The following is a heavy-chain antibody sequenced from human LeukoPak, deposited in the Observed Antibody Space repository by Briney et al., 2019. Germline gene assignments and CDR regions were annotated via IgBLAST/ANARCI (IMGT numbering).Heavy chain of an antibody. CDR2: ISGSGGST. CDR1: GFTFSNYW. J-gene: IGHJ4*02. CDR3: AKSDSGGSWVYFDY. Sequence: PGGSLRLSCVASGFTFSNYWMTWVRQAPGKGLEWVSAISGSGGSTYYADSVKGRFTISRDNSKNTLYLQMNSLRAEDTAVYYCAKSDSGGSWVYFDYWGQGTLVTVSS. V-gene: IGHV3-23*01. D-gene: IGHD2-15*01.